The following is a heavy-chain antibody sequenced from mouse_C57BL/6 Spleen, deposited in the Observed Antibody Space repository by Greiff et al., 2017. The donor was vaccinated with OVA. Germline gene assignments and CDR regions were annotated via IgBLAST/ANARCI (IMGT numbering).Heavy chain of an antibody. D-gene: IGHD1-1*01. CDR3: ARGGYYGSSRGYFDY. CDR2: IDPSDSET. CDR1: GYTFTSYW. V-gene: IGHV1-52*01. Sequence: QVQLQQPGAELVRPGSSVKLSCKASGYTFTSYWMHWVKQRPIQGLEWIGNIDPSDSETHYNQKFKDKATLTVDKSSSTAYMQLSSLTSEDSAVYYCARGGYYGSSRGYFDYWGQGTTLTVSS. J-gene: IGHJ2*01.